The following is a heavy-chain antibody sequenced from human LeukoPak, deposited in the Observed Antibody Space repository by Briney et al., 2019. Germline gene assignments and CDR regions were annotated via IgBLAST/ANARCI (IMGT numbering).Heavy chain of an antibody. CDR1: GYTFTSYY. D-gene: IGHD5-24*01. Sequence: GASVKVSCKASGYTFTSYYMHWVRQAPGQGLEWMGIINPSGCSTSYAQKFQGRVTMTRDMSTSTDYMELSSLRSEDTAVYYCARLSIDGFRYWGQGTLVTVSS. CDR3: ARLSIDGFRY. CDR2: INPSGCST. J-gene: IGHJ4*02. V-gene: IGHV1-46*01.